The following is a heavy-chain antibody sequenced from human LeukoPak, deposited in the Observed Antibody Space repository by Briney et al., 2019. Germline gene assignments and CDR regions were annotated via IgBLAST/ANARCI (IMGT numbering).Heavy chain of an antibody. CDR2: INSNSRTI. V-gene: IGHV3-48*02. Sequence: GGSLRLACAASGFTFSSYMMNWVRQAPGKGLEWVSYINSNSRTIYYADSVKGRFTVSRDNAKNSLYLQMNSLRDEDTAVYYCARDPTISGSYSDYWGQGTLVTVSS. J-gene: IGHJ4*02. CDR1: GFTFSSYM. D-gene: IGHD1-26*01. CDR3: ARDPTISGSYSDY.